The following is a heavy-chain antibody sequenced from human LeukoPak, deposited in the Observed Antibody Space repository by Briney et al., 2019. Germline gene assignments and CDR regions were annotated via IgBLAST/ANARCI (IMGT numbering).Heavy chain of an antibody. V-gene: IGHV1-18*04. CDR2: ISAYNGNT. Sequence: ASVKVSCKASGYTFTSYYIHWVRQAPGQGLEWMGWISAYNGNTNYAQKLQGRVTMTTDTSTSTAYMELRSLRSDDTAVYYCARDIVGATSSMSVWGQGTLVTVSS. J-gene: IGHJ4*02. CDR3: ARDIVGATSSMSV. D-gene: IGHD1-26*01. CDR1: GYTFTSYY.